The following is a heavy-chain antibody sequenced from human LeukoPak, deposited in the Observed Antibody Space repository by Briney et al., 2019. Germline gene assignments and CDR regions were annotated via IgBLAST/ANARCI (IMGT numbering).Heavy chain of an antibody. CDR1: GDTFSIYA. J-gene: IGHJ6*04. D-gene: IGHD6-13*01. CDR3: ARAGTRRGDGMDV. Sequence: SVKVSRKASGDTFSIYAISWVRQAPGQGLEWMGGITPIFGTANYAQKFQGRVTITADESTSTAYMELSSLRSEDTAVYYCARAGTRRGDGMDVWGKGTTVTVSS. V-gene: IGHV1-69*13. CDR2: ITPIFGTA.